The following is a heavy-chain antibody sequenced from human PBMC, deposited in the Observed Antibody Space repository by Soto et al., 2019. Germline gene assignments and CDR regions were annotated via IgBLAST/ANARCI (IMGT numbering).Heavy chain of an antibody. V-gene: IGHV3-74*02. CDR3: AGGDCVGCSCYSLAGSFYCDVEV. J-gene: IGHJ6*03. D-gene: IGHD2-15*01. CDR1: GFTFSNYW. CDR2: MNSDGSVS. Sequence: EVQLVESGGGLVQPGGSLRLSCAASGFTFSNYWMYWVRQAPGKGLEWVSRMNSDGSVSIYADSVKGRLTISRDNVKPNLYLQMAGLGAEATAVYYCAGGDCVGCSCYSLAGSFYCDVEVWGTGPGVSVFS.